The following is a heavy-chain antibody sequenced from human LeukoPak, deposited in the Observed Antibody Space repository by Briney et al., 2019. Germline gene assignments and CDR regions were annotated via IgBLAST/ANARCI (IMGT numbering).Heavy chain of an antibody. Sequence: SETLSLTCTVSGGSISTYYWAWIRQSPVKGLEWIGYIFPSGSAFYNPSLESRVTISLDTSENQFSLTLSSVTAADTAVYYCARRNHYFYYMDVWGKGTTVTVSS. J-gene: IGHJ6*03. CDR1: GGSISTYY. CDR2: IFPSGSA. CDR3: ARRNHYFYYMDV. V-gene: IGHV4-4*09.